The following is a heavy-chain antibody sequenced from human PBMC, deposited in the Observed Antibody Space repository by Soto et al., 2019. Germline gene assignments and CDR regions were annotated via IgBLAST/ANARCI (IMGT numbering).Heavy chain of an antibody. V-gene: IGHV3-74*01. CDR1: GFTFSSYW. CDR3: AQDYGEGYMDV. J-gene: IGHJ6*03. D-gene: IGHD4-17*01. Sequence: GGSLRLSCAASGFTFSSYWMHWVRQAPGKGLVWVSRINSDGSSTSYADSVKGRFTISRDNAKNTLYLQMNSLRAEDTAVYYCAQDYGEGYMDVWGKGTTVTVSS. CDR2: INSDGSST.